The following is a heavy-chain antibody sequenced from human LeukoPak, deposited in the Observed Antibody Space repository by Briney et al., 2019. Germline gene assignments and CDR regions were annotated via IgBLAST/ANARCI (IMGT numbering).Heavy chain of an antibody. CDR3: ARVIRGFGALDY. J-gene: IGHJ4*02. CDR1: GFTFTNHA. CDR2: ISGSGNYT. Sequence: PWGSLRLSCSASGFTFTNHAMGWVRQAPGKGLEWASGISGSGNYTYYADSVKGRFTISRDNSKNTVYLQMNSLRVGDTAIYFCARVIRGFGALDYWGQGTLVTVSS. D-gene: IGHD3-10*01. V-gene: IGHV3-23*01.